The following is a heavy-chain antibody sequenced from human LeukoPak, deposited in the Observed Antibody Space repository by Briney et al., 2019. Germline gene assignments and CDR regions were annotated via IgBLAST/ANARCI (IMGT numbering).Heavy chain of an antibody. D-gene: IGHD4-17*01. J-gene: IGHJ4*02. V-gene: IGHV4-38-2*01. CDR2: IYYSGST. CDR3: ARHSRYGDFDY. CDR1: GYSISSGYY. Sequence: SETLSLTCAVSGYSISSGYYWSWIRQPPGKGLEWIAYIYYSGSTSYNPSLKTRVTISVDMSKNQFSLKLSSVTAADTAVYYCARHSRYGDFDYWGQGTLLTVSS.